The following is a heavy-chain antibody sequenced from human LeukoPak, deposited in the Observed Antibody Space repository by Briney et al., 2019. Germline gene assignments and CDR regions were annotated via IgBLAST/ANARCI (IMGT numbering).Heavy chain of an antibody. CDR3: ARPLVGATQFDY. J-gene: IGHJ4*02. D-gene: IGHD1-26*01. CDR2: ISYDGSNK. Sequence: GGSLRLSCAASGFTFSSYGMHWVRQAPGKGLEWVAVISYDGSNKYYADSVKGRFTISRDNSKNTLYLQMNSLRAEDTAVYYCARPLVGATQFDYWGQGTLVTVSS. CDR1: GFTFSSYG. V-gene: IGHV3-30*03.